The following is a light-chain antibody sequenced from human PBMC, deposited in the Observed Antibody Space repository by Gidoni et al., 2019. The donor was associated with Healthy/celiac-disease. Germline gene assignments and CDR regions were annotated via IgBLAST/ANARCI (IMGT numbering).Light chain of an antibody. J-gene: IGKJ1*01. CDR3: QQYNNWPPWT. Sequence: EIVMTQSPATLSVSPGERATLSCRASQSVSSNLAWYQQKPGQAPRLLIYGASTRANGIPARFSGSGSGTEFTLTIRSLQSEDFAGYYCQQYNNWPPWTFGQGTKVEIK. V-gene: IGKV3-15*01. CDR2: GAS. CDR1: QSVSSN.